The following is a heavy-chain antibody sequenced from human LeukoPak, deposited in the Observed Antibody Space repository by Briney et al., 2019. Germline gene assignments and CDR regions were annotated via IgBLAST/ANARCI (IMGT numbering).Heavy chain of an antibody. J-gene: IGHJ4*02. V-gene: IGHV4-38-2*01. CDR1: GYSISSGYY. D-gene: IGHD1-20*01. CDR2: IYHSGST. Sequence: AETLSLTCAVSGYSISSGYYWGWIRQPPGKGLEWIASIYHSGSTYYNPSLKSRVTISVDTSKNQFSLKLSSVTAADTAVYYCARLIIVTGSRFDYWGQGTLVTVSS. CDR3: ARLIIVTGSRFDY.